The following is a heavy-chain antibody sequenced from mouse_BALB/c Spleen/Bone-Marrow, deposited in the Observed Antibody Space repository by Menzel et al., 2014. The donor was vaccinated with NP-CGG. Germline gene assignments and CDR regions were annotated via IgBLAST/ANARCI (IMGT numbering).Heavy chain of an antibody. J-gene: IGHJ2*01. D-gene: IGHD2-14*01. CDR1: GYTITSSW. CDR2: IHPNTDNT. CDR3: ARHHRYAYYFDY. V-gene: IGHV1S130*01. Sequence: VQLQQSGSVLVRPGASVKLSCKASGYTITSSWMHWAKQRPGQGLEWIGEIHPNTDNTNYDEKFKGKATLTVDTSSSTAYVDLSSLTSEDSAVYYCARHHRYAYYFDYWGQGTTLTVSS.